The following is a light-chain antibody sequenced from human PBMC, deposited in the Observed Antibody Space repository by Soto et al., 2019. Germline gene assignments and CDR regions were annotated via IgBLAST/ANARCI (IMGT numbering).Light chain of an antibody. CDR3: QQTTSFPLT. Sequence: DIQMTQSPSFVSASVGDRVTITCRASQGISGWLAWYQHNPGRAPKLLIHAASSLESGVPSRFSGSGSGTDFTLTISSLQPEDFATYYCQQTTSFPLTFGGGTKVEIK. V-gene: IGKV1-12*01. J-gene: IGKJ4*01. CDR2: AAS. CDR1: QGISGW.